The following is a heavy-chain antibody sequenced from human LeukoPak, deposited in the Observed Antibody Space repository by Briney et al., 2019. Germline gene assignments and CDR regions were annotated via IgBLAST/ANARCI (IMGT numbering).Heavy chain of an antibody. Sequence: GMSLRLSCAASGLTFNVYGMNWVRQTPGKGLEWVAGISNDGTTEVYADSVKGRFTISRDSSKNSMHLQMNSLRAEDTAVYYCAKAAYCTSTSCHFSGYAQRPLDSWGQGTLVTVSS. V-gene: IGHV3-30*18. J-gene: IGHJ4*02. D-gene: IGHD2-2*01. CDR1: GLTFNVYG. CDR3: AKAAYCTSTSCHFSGYAQRPLDS. CDR2: ISNDGTTE.